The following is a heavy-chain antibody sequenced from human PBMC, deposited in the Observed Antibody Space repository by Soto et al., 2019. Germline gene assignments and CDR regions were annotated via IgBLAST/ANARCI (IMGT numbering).Heavy chain of an antibody. Sequence: SLRLSCVASGFRFSDHSMTWVRQSPGKGLQWIAHISSGSDNIYYAESVRGRFTVSRDNAKNALFLQMNSLRDDDTATYYCARLPKGSLVTAWGQGTRVTVSS. D-gene: IGHD2-21*02. J-gene: IGHJ4*02. CDR3: ARLPKGSLVTA. CDR1: GFRFSDHS. V-gene: IGHV3-48*02. CDR2: ISSGSDNI.